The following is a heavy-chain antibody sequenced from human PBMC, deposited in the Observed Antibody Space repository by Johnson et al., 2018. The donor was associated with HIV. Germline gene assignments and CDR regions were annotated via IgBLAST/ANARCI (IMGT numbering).Heavy chain of an antibody. D-gene: IGHD6-19*01. V-gene: IGHV3-66*01. Sequence: VQLVESGGGVVQPGGSLRLSCAASGFTVTSHYMSWVRQAPGMGLEWVSVIYTGGNTYYANSVKDRFTISRDNAKNSLYLQMYSLRAEDTAVYYCARDLTVARLVFDMWGQGTMVTVSS. CDR3: ARDLTVARLVFDM. CDR2: IYTGGNT. J-gene: IGHJ3*02. CDR1: GFTVTSHY.